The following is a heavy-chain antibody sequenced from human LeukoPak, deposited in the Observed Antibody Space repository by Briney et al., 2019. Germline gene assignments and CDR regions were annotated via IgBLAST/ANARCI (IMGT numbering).Heavy chain of an antibody. CDR1: GFTFSSYG. CDR3: AKGGYSSGWYFDY. Sequence: GGSLRLSCAASGFTFSSYGMHWVRQAPGKGLEWVAVISYDGSNKYYADPVKGRFTISRDNSKNTLYLQMNSLRAEDTAVHYCAKGGYSSGWYFDYWGQGTLVTVSS. CDR2: ISYDGSNK. V-gene: IGHV3-30*18. J-gene: IGHJ4*02. D-gene: IGHD6-19*01.